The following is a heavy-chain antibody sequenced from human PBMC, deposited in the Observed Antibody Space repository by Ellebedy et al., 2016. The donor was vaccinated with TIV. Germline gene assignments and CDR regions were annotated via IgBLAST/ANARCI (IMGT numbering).Heavy chain of an antibody. D-gene: IGHD3-9*01. V-gene: IGHV5-51*01. Sequence: KVSCXGSGYSFTSYWIGWVRQMPGKGLEWMGIIYPGDSDTRYSPSFQGQVTISADKSISTAYLQWSSLKASDTAMYYCARRLFIGSNWFDPWGQGTLVTVSS. CDR3: ARRLFIGSNWFDP. CDR1: GYSFTSYW. CDR2: IYPGDSDT. J-gene: IGHJ5*02.